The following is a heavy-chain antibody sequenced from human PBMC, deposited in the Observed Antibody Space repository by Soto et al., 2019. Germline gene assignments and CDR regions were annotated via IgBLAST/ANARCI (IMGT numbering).Heavy chain of an antibody. D-gene: IGHD3-16*01. CDR2: INPYNANT. CDR3: ARDRVAGIWGDAFDI. CDR1: GYTFTNHG. V-gene: IGHV1-18*04. Sequence: QVQLVQSGTEVKKPGSSVKVSCKTSGYTFTNHGINWVRQAPGQELEWMGWINPYNANTNYAQKLQGRVTMTTDTSTTTAYMELRSLTPDDTAVYYCARDRVAGIWGDAFDIRGQGKVVTVSS. J-gene: IGHJ3*02.